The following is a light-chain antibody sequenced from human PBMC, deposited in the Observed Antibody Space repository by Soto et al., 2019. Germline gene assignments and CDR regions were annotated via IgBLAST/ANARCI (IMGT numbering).Light chain of an antibody. Sequence: DIVMTQSPDSLAVSLGERATINCKSSQSVLYSSNNKYYLAWYQQKPGQPPKLLIYWASTRESGVPDRFSGSGSGTDFTLIISSLQAEDVAVYYCQQYYSTLITFGQGTRLEIK. CDR1: QSVLYSSNNKYY. J-gene: IGKJ5*01. CDR3: QQYYSTLIT. CDR2: WAS. V-gene: IGKV4-1*01.